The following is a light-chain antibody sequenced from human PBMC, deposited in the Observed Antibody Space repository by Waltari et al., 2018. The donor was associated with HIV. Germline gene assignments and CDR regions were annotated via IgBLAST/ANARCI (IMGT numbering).Light chain of an antibody. CDR1: QTVLYSSNKKNF. V-gene: IGKV4-1*01. CDR2: WAT. J-gene: IGKJ2*01. CDR3: QQYYSTPYT. Sequence: LAVPLGERATITCNSSQTVLYSSNKKNFLSWYQQKPGQPPKLLISWATTRDSGVPDRFSGSGSGTDFTLTVSSLQAEDVAFYYCQQYYSTPYTFGRGTKV.